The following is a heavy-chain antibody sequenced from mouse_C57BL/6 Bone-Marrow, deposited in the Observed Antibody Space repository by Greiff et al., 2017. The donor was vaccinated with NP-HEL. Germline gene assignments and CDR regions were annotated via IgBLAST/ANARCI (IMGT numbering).Heavy chain of an antibody. V-gene: IGHV1-63*01. Sequence: LVESGAELVRPGTSVKMSCKASGYTFTNYWIGWAKQRPGHGLEWIGDIYPGGGYTNYNEKFKGKATLTADKSSSTAYMQFSSLTSEDSAIYYCALYSNYAFDYWGQGTTLTVSS. J-gene: IGHJ2*01. CDR3: ALYSNYAFDY. D-gene: IGHD2-5*01. CDR1: GYTFTNYW. CDR2: IYPGGGYT.